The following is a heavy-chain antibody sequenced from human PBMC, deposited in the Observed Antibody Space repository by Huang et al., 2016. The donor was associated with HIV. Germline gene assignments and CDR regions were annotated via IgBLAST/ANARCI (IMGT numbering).Heavy chain of an antibody. Sequence: QVQLVQSGAEVKKPGASVKVSCKASGFNFNNYDFNWVRQASGQGLEWMGWMKPNSGNTGYEQKFQGRVTITRNTSITTAYMELRSLRSEDTAVYYCARARGFLYDSTGYYSRYYFDSWGQGTLVTISS. J-gene: IGHJ4*02. D-gene: IGHD3-22*01. CDR2: MKPNSGNT. CDR3: ARARGFLYDSTGYYSRYYFDS. V-gene: IGHV1-8*03. CDR1: GFNFNNYD.